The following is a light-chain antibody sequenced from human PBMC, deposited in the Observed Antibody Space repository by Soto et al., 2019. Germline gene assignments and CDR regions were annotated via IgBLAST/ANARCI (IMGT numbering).Light chain of an antibody. CDR1: KIGSKI. Sequence: SYELTQPPSVSVAPGQTAKITCGGEKIGSKIGHWYKQGPGQAPVAVVFDATDRPSGITNRISGSRSGDTATLTISMVDAGDEADYYCQVWASTAEFFVFGSGTKVTVL. V-gene: IGLV3-21*02. CDR3: QVWASTAEFFV. J-gene: IGLJ1*01. CDR2: DAT.